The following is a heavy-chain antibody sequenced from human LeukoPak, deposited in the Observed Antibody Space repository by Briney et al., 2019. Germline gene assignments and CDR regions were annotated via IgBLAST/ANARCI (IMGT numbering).Heavy chain of an antibody. V-gene: IGHV1-46*01. J-gene: IGHJ4*02. D-gene: IGHD2-15*01. CDR1: GYTFTSYY. CDR2: INPSGGST. Sequence: ASVKVSCKASGYTFTSYYMHWARQAPGQGLEWMGIINPSGGSTSYAQKFQGRVTMTRDTSTSTVYMELSSLRSEDTAVYYCARDMGCSGGSCYLFDYWGQGTLVTVSS. CDR3: ARDMGCSGGSCYLFDY.